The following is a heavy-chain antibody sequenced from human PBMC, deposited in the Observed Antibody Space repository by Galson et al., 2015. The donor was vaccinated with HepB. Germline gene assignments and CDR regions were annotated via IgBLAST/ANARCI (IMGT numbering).Heavy chain of an antibody. CDR1: GFTFSTYN. CDR2: NSSTSSTI. D-gene: IGHD2-15*01. V-gene: IGHV3-48*04. Sequence: SLRLSCAVSGFTFSTYNMNWVRQAPGKGLEWVSHNSSTSSTIYYTDSVKGRFTISRDNAKNSLYLQMHSLRAEDTAVYYRARDDWSMGILFDYWGQGTLVAVSS. CDR3: ARDDWSMGILFDY. J-gene: IGHJ4*02.